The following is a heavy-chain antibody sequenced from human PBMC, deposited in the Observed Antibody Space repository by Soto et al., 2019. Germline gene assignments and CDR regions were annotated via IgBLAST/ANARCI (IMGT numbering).Heavy chain of an antibody. V-gene: IGHV1-8*01. CDR1: GYTFSSYD. CDR3: ARTDGDLDV. CDR2: MNPKSGHT. Sequence: QVQLVQSGAEVKKPGASVKVSCKASGYTFSSYDINWVRQATGQGLEWMGWMNPKSGHTGSAQKFQGRVTITRDTSISTAYMELSSLRSEDTAIYYCARTDGDLDVWGQGTTVTVSS. D-gene: IGHD4-17*01. J-gene: IGHJ6*02.